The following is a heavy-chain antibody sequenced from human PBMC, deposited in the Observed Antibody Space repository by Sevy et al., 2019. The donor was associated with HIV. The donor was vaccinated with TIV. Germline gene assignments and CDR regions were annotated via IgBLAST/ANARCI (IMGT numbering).Heavy chain of an antibody. D-gene: IGHD3-3*01. V-gene: IGHV3-23*01. Sequence: GGSLRLSCVASGSTFSSYVMIWVRQAPGKGLEWVSTISGSGGYTYYADSVKGRFTISRDNSKNTVDLLIISLRAEDTAVYYCAKETASGYLPWGQRTLVTVSS. CDR3: AKETASGYLP. CDR1: GSTFSSYV. J-gene: IGHJ5*02. CDR2: ISGSGGYT.